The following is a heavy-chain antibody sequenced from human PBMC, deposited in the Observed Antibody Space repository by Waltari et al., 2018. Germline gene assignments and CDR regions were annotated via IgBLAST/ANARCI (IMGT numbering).Heavy chain of an antibody. Sequence: EVQVVESGGGFVQPGGSLGLSCAASGFPFTNFYMAWVRQTPGKGLEWVASIKQDGSAKYYVDSVRGRFTISRDNAKNSLFLQMNSLRAEDTAVYYCARGYVGAFDMWGQGTMVTVSS. CDR1: GFPFTNFY. CDR2: IKQDGSAK. V-gene: IGHV3-7*01. J-gene: IGHJ3*02. CDR3: ARGYVGAFDM. D-gene: IGHD1-20*01.